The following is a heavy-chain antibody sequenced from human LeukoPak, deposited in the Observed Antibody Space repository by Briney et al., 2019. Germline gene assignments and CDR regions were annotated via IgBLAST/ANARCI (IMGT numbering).Heavy chain of an antibody. CDR3: TTDYPPPLWFGESSPLFDY. D-gene: IGHD3-10*01. Sequence: PGGSLRLSCAASGFTFSNACMSWVRQAPGKGLEWVGRIKSKTDGGTTDYAAPVKGRFTISRDDSKNTLDLQMNSLKTEDTAVYYCTTDYPPPLWFGESSPLFDYWGQGTLVTVCS. CDR2: IKSKTDGGTT. V-gene: IGHV3-15*01. J-gene: IGHJ4*02. CDR1: GFTFSNAC.